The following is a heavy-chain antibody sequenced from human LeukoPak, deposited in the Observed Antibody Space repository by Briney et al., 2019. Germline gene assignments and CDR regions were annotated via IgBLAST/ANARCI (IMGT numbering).Heavy chain of an antibody. CDR1: GYSFTSYW. D-gene: IGHD1-26*01. CDR3: ARRSGSFQGDYNFDY. V-gene: IGHV5-51*01. J-gene: IGHJ4*02. Sequence: GESLKISFKGSGYSFTSYWIAWVRPMPGKGLEWMGIIYPGDSDTRYSPSFQGQVTISADKSISTAYLQWSSLKASDTAMYYCARRSGSFQGDYNFDYWGQGTLVTVSS. CDR2: IYPGDSDT.